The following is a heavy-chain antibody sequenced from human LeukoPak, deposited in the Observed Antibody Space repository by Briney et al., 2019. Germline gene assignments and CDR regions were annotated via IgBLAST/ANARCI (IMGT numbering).Heavy chain of an antibody. V-gene: IGHV3-21*01. J-gene: IGHJ4*02. CDR1: GFKFRDQS. Sequence: PGGSLRLSCAASGFKFRDQSMSWVRQAPGKGLEWVSSISSINTHINYADSVKGRFTVSRDNAENSLYLNMNSLSAEDTAIYYCVTCLYSDIRYKPNDHWGQGTLVTVSS. CDR2: ISSINTHI. D-gene: IGHD1-14*01. CDR3: VTCLYSDIRYKPNDH.